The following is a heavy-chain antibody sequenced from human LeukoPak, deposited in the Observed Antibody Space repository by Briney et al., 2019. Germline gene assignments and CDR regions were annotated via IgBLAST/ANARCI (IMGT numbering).Heavy chain of an antibody. D-gene: IGHD4/OR15-4a*01. V-gene: IGHV3-30-3*01. J-gene: IGHJ5*02. CDR3: ARDGASPGPLRPFDP. Sequence: GGSLRLSCAASGFTFSSYAMHWVRQAPGKGLEWVAVISYDGSNKYYADSVKGRFTISRDNSKNTLYLQMNSLRAEDTAVHYCARDGASPGPLRPFDPWGQGTLVTVSS. CDR2: ISYDGSNK. CDR1: GFTFSSYA.